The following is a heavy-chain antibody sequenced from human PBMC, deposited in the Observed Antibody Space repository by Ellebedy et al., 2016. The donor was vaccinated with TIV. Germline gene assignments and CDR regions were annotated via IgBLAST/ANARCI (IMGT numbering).Heavy chain of an antibody. Sequence: PGGSLRLSCAASGFTFSTYDMSWVRQAPRKGLEWVSGISGSGVNTYYADSVKGRFTISRDNSKNTLYLQMNSLRAEDTAVYYCARPFLMVYAPFDYWGQGTLVTVSS. CDR2: ISGSGVNT. D-gene: IGHD2-8*01. CDR1: GFTFSTYD. CDR3: ARPFLMVYAPFDY. J-gene: IGHJ4*02. V-gene: IGHV3-23*01.